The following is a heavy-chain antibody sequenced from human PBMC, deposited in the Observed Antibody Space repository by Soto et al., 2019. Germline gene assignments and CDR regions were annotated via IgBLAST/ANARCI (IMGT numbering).Heavy chain of an antibody. D-gene: IGHD2-8*02. Sequence: QVQLVQSGAEVKKPGASVKVSCKASGCTFTSYAMHWVRQAPGQRLEWMGWINAGNGNRKYSQKFQGRVTITRDTSASTAYMELSSLRSEDTAVYYCARDPSGYYGMDVWGQGTTVTVSS. V-gene: IGHV1-3*01. CDR3: ARDPSGYYGMDV. CDR1: GCTFTSYA. J-gene: IGHJ6*02. CDR2: INAGNGNR.